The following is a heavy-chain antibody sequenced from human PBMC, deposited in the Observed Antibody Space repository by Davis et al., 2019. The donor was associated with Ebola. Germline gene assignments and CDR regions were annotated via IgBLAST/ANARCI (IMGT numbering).Heavy chain of an antibody. D-gene: IGHD3-22*01. CDR1: GFTFSSHG. J-gene: IGHJ4*02. CDR3: ARDFDRVRE. Sequence: PGGSLRLSCAAFGFTFSSHGMHWVRQAPGKGLEWVAVISYDGSDDYYGDSVKGRFTISRDNAKNTLYLQMNSLQVEDTAIYYCARDFDRVREWGQGTLVTVSS. CDR2: ISYDGSDD. V-gene: IGHV3-30*03.